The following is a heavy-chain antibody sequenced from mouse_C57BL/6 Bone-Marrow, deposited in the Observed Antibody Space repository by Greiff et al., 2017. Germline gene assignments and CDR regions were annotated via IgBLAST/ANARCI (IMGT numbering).Heavy chain of an antibody. CDR2: IYPGSGST. CDR1: GYTFTSYW. D-gene: IGHD1-1*01. Sequence: QVQLKQPGAELVKPGASVKMSCKASGYTFTSYWITWVKQRPGQGLEWIGDIYPGSGSTNYNEKFKSKATLTVDTSSSTAYMQLSSLTSEDSAVYYCARWGSYYDGYYARDYWGQGTSVTVSS. CDR3: ARWGSYYDGYYARDY. V-gene: IGHV1-55*01. J-gene: IGHJ4*01.